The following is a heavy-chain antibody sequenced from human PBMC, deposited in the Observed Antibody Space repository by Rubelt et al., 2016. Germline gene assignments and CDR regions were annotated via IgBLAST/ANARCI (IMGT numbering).Heavy chain of an antibody. Sequence: QVQLQESGPGLVKPSETLSPTCTVSGGSISSYYWSWIRQPAGKGLEWIGEVTDTGTTNYNPSLRRRVSISVDTSKSQFSRKLSYVTAAETAVYYCARTSDYGDYIGYWGRGTPVTVCS. CDR1: GGSISSYY. J-gene: IGHJ4*02. CDR2: VTDTGTT. CDR3: ARTSDYGDYIGY. D-gene: IGHD4-17*01. V-gene: IGHV4-59*08.